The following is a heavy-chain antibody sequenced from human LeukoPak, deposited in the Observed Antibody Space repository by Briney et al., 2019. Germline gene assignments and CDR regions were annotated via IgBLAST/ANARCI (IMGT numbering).Heavy chain of an antibody. Sequence: ASVKVSCKASGYTFTSYGIGWVRQAPGQGLEWMGWISAYNGNTNYAQKLQGRVTMTTDTSTSTAYMELRSLRSDDTAVYYCARVTMVRGVSNYYYGMDVWGQGTTVTVSS. J-gene: IGHJ6*02. CDR2: ISAYNGNT. CDR1: GYTFTSYG. V-gene: IGHV1-18*01. CDR3: ARVTMVRGVSNYYYGMDV. D-gene: IGHD3-10*01.